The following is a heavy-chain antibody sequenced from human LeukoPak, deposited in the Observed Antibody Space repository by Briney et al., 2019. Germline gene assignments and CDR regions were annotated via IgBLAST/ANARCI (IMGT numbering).Heavy chain of an antibody. CDR3: AKDVAIDYGDYDYYYYGMDV. V-gene: IGHV3-23*01. CDR1: GFTLSSYA. D-gene: IGHD4-17*01. CDR2: ISGSGGST. J-gene: IGHJ6*02. Sequence: GGSLRLSCAASGFTLSSYAMSWVRQAPGKGLEWVSAISGSGGSTYYADAVRGRFTISRDNSKNTLYLQMNSLRAEDTAVYYCAKDVAIDYGDYDYYYYGMDVWGQGTTVTVS.